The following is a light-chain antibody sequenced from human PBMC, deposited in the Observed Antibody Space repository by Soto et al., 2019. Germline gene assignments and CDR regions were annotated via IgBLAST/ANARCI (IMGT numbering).Light chain of an antibody. CDR1: QSVSSSY. CDR2: GAS. Sequence: EIVLTQSPGTLSLSPGESATLSCRASQSVSSSYLAWYQQKPGQAPRLLIYGASSRATGIPDRFSGSGSGTDFTITISSLEPEDFAVDYCQQYGSTPLTFGGGTKVEIK. CDR3: QQYGSTPLT. V-gene: IGKV3-20*01. J-gene: IGKJ4*01.